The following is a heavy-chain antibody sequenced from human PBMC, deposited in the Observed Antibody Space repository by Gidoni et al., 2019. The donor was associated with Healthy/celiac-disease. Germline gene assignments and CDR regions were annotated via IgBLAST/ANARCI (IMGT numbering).Heavy chain of an antibody. CDR3: AKDPSTGGSSPFDY. J-gene: IGHJ4*02. V-gene: IGHV3-23*01. CDR1: GFTFSSYD. Sequence: EVQLLESGGGLVQPGGSLRLSCAASGFTFSSYDMSWVRQAPGKGLEWVSVISGSSGRTYYADSVKGRFTISRDNSKNTLYLQMSSLRAEDTAVYYCAKDPSTGGSSPFDYWGQGTLVTVSS. CDR2: ISGSSGRT. D-gene: IGHD3-16*01.